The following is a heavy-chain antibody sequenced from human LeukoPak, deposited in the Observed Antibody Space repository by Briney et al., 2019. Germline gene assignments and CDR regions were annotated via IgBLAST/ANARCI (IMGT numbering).Heavy chain of an antibody. J-gene: IGHJ4*02. Sequence: GGSLRPSCGASGITLRSYWNAWGRQTPGEGLVWVSRVNSAASSTSYADSVRGRFTISRDNAKNTVYLQMNSLRAEDMAVYYCAREGYTVTIDSWGQGTLVTVSS. D-gene: IGHD4-17*01. V-gene: IGHV3-74*01. CDR2: VNSAASST. CDR3: AREGYTVTIDS. CDR1: GITLRSYW.